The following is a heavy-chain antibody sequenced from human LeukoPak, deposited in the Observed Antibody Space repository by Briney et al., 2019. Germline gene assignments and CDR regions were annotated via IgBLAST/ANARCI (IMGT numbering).Heavy chain of an antibody. D-gene: IGHD4-23*01. V-gene: IGHV3-20*04. CDR1: GFTFDDYG. Sequence: GGSLRLSCAASGFTFDDYGMSWVRQAPGKGLEWVSGINWNGGSTRYADSVKGRFTISRDNSKNSIYLEMKDLRIEDTALYYCAKDMEDYGGNSFDSWGEGTLVTVSS. CDR3: AKDMEDYGGNSFDS. CDR2: INWNGGST. J-gene: IGHJ5*01.